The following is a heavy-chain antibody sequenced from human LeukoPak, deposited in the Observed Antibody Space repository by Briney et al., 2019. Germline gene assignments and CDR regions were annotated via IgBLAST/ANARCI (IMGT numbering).Heavy chain of an antibody. Sequence: SETLSLTCTVPGGSISSYYWSWIRQPPGKALECIGYIYRSGDTNSNPSLKSRVTMSLDTSNRQFSLQLRSVTAADTAVYFCARTARVFDHWGQGLLVTVSS. J-gene: IGHJ4*02. D-gene: IGHD2-21*02. CDR3: ARTARVFDH. CDR2: IYRSGDT. CDR1: GGSISSYY. V-gene: IGHV4-4*08.